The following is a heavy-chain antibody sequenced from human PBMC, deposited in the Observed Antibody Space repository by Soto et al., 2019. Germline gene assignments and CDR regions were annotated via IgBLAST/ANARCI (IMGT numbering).Heavy chain of an antibody. Sequence: SVKVSCKASGGTFNTYTVNWVRQAPGQGLEWLGGIIPIFGTANYAQNFQGRVAITADESASTAYMELNSLRSEDTAVYYCARGRIQSSYYFDYWGQGIPVTVSS. CDR1: GGTFNTYT. CDR2: IIPIFGTA. CDR3: ARGRIQSSYYFDY. J-gene: IGHJ4*02. D-gene: IGHD4-4*01. V-gene: IGHV1-69*13.